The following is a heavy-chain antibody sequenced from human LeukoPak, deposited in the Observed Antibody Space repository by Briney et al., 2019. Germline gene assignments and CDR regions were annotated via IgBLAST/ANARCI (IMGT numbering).Heavy chain of an antibody. CDR1: GYTFTSYG. CDR2: ISAYNGNT. J-gene: IGHJ4*02. CDR3: ARDQYYYDSSGYSDLDY. V-gene: IGHV1-18*01. Sequence: ASVKVSCKASGYTFTSYGISWVRQAPGQGLEWMGWISAYNGNTNYAQKLQGRVTMTTDTSTSTAYMELRSLRSDDTAVYYCARDQYYYDSSGYSDLDYWGQGTLVTVSS. D-gene: IGHD3-22*01.